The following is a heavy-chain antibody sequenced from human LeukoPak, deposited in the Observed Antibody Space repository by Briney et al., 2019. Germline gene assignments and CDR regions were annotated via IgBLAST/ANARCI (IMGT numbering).Heavy chain of an antibody. CDR1: GFIFSNYA. D-gene: IGHD2-2*02. J-gene: IGHJ4*02. V-gene: IGHV3-15*01. CDR3: TTRWRRYCSSTSCYTQDGYFDY. Sequence: PGGSLRLSCAASGFIFSNYAMSWVRQAPGKGLEWVGRIKSKTDGGTTDYAAPVKGRFTISRDDSKNTLYLQMNSLKAEDTAVYYCTTRWRRYCSSTSCYTQDGYFDYWGQGTLVTVSS. CDR2: IKSKTDGGTT.